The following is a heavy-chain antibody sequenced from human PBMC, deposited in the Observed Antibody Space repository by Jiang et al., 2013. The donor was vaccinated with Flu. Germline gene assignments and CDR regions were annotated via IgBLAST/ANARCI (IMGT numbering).Heavy chain of an antibody. Sequence: EVKKPGASVNVSCKASGYTFSNYGITWVRQAPGQGLELMGWISVYSGDTNSGQKFPGRVTIITDRSTSTVYMELRNLRSDDTGVYYCARDAAPYCGGGSCYGFFDLWGQGT. CDR1: GYTFSNYG. D-gene: IGHD2-15*01. V-gene: IGHV1-18*04. J-gene: IGHJ4*02. CDR2: ISVYSGDT. CDR3: ARDAAPYCGGGSCYGFFDL.